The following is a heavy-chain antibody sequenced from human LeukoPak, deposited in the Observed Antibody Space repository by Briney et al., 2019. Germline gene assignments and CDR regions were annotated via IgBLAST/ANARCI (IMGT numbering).Heavy chain of an antibody. CDR3: AKLSEPD. CDR1: GFTFPNSA. J-gene: IGHJ4*02. V-gene: IGHV3-23*01. CDR2: ISDSGVST. Sequence: GGSLRLSCAASGFTFPNSAMSWVRQAPGKGLEWVSTISDSGVSTYYADSLKGRFTISRDNSKNTLYLQMASLRAEDTALYYCAKLSEPDWGQGTLVTVSS.